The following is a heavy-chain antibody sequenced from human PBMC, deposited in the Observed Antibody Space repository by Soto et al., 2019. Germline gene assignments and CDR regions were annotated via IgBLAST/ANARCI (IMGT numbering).Heavy chain of an antibody. J-gene: IGHJ6*02. CDR3: AKGPGTGGYYGMDV. CDR2: ISYDGNNK. V-gene: IGHV3-30*18. Sequence: QVQLVESGGGVVQPGRSLRLSCAPSGFTFSSYAMHWVRQAPGKGPEWVAVISYDGNNKFYADSVKGRFTISRDNSKNTLYLQMNSLRDEDTAVYYCAKGPGTGGYYGMDVWGQGITVTVSS. D-gene: IGHD3-22*01. CDR1: GFTFSSYA.